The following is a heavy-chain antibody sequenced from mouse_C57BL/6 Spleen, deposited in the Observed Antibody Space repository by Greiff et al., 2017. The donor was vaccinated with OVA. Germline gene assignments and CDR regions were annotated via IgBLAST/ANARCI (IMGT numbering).Heavy chain of an antibody. CDR3: ARVEVVATDYAMDN. CDR2: ISGGGGNT. J-gene: IGHJ4*01. CDR1: GFTFSSYT. Sequence: DVKLVESGGGLVKPGGSLKLSCAASGFTFSSYTMSWVRQTPEKRLEWVATISGGGGNTYYPDSVKGRFTISRDNAKNTLYLQMSSLRSEDTALYYCARVEVVATDYAMDNWGQGTSVTVSS. V-gene: IGHV5-9*01. D-gene: IGHD1-1*01.